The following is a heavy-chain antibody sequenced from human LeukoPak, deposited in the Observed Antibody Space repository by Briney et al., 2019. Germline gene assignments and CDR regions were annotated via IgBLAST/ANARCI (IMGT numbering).Heavy chain of an antibody. CDR2: TSSNGGST. V-gene: IGHV3-64*01. D-gene: IGHD3-3*02. J-gene: IGHJ6*03. CDR3: ARVLDSYYYYYYMDV. CDR1: GLTFGIYA. Sequence: RQSRRLSCAPSGLTFGIYAMHWVRQAPGEGLEYVSATSSNGGSTYYANSVKGRFTTSRDNSKNTLYLQMGSLRAEDMAVYYCARVLDSYYYYYYMDVWGKGTTVTVSS.